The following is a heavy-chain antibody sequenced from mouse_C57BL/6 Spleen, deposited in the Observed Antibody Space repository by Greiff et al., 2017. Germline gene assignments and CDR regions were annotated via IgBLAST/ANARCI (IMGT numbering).Heavy chain of an antibody. CDR2: INPYNGGT. D-gene: IGHD4-1*01. V-gene: IGHV1-19*01. J-gene: IGHJ2*01. CDR1: GYTFTDYY. CDR3: ARGTGFFDY. Sequence: EVQLQQSGPVLVKPGASVKMSCKASGYTFTDYYMNWVKQSHGKSLEWIGVINPYNGGTSYNQKFKGKATLTVDKSSSTAYMALNSLTSEDSAVYYCARGTGFFDYWGQGTTRTVSS.